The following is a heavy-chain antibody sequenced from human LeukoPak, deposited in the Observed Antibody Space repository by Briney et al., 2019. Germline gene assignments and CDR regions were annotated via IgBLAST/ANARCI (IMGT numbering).Heavy chain of an antibody. J-gene: IGHJ6*02. CDR1: GYTFTSYY. CDR3: ARWWDDGSGYSYLYGMDV. Sequence: ASVKVSCKTSGYTFTSYYMHWVRQAPGQGLEWMGIIIPSGGSTSYAQKFQGRVTMTRDTSTSTVYTELSSLRSEDTAVYYCARWWDDGSGYSYLYGMDVWGQGTTVTVSS. V-gene: IGHV1-46*01. D-gene: IGHD3-22*01. CDR2: IIPSGGST.